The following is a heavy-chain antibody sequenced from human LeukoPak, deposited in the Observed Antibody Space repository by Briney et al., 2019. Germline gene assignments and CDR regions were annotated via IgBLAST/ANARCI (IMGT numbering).Heavy chain of an antibody. CDR3: ASDFGGHDDF. V-gene: IGHV3-74*01. Sequence: GGSLRLSCAASGFTFSRYWMHWVRHAPGKGLVWVSRMNTDGSRTDYADSVKGRFTISRDNAKNTLYLQMNSLGVEDRAVYSCASDFGGHDDFWGQGILVTVSS. CDR2: MNTDGSRT. J-gene: IGHJ4*02. CDR1: GFTFSRYW. D-gene: IGHD4-23*01.